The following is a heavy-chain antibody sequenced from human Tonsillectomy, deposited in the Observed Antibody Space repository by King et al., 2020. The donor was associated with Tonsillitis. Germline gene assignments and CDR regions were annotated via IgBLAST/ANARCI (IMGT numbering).Heavy chain of an antibody. D-gene: IGHD3-22*01. CDR3: ASVYYDRSGYYRIDS. Sequence: VQLQESGPGLVKPSQTLSLTCTVSGGSISSGGYYWIWMRQHPGKGLEWIGYIYYSGSTYYNPSLKSRVTISVDTSKNQFSLKLSSVTAADTSVYYCASVYYDRSGYYRIDSWGQGTLVTVSS. CDR2: IYYSGST. J-gene: IGHJ4*02. V-gene: IGHV4-31*03. CDR1: GGSISSGGYY.